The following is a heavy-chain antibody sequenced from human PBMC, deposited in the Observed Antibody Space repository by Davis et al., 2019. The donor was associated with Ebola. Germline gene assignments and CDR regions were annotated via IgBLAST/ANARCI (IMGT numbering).Heavy chain of an antibody. CDR1: GFTFSTYA. CDR3: AKRDGSAEDY. Sequence: GESLKISCAASGFTFSTYAMSWVRQAPGKGLEWVSFISSSGGSTYYADSVKGRFTISRDNSKNTLYLQMNSLRAEDTAVYYCAKRDGSAEDYWGQGTLVTVSS. J-gene: IGHJ4*02. D-gene: IGHD1-26*01. CDR2: ISSSGGST. V-gene: IGHV3-23*01.